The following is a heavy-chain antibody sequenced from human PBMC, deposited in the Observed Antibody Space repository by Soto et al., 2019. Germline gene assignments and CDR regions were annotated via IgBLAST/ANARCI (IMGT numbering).Heavy chain of an antibody. V-gene: IGHV3-9*01. J-gene: IGHJ3*01. Sequence: EVQLVESGGGLVQPGRSLRISCAASGFAFDDYAMHWVRQAPGKGLEWVSGISWNSGRVDYADSVKGRFTISRDNAKTPLYLQMTSRRAEDTAMYYCEKDGGYCSGGIAGTCSSEALEVWGQGTMVTVSS. CDR2: ISWNSGRV. D-gene: IGHD2-15*01. CDR3: EKDGGYCSGGIAGTCSSEALEV. CDR1: GFAFDDYA.